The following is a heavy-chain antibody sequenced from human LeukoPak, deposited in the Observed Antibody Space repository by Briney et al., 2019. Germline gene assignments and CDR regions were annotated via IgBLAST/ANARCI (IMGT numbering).Heavy chain of an antibody. V-gene: IGHV4-39*07. J-gene: IGHJ4*02. CDR2: IYYSGST. D-gene: IGHD6-13*01. CDR1: AGSISSSSYY. Sequence: SETLSLTCTVSAGSISSSSYYWGWIRQPPGKGLEWIGSIYYSGSTNYNPSLKSRVTISVDTSKNQFSLKLSSVTAADTAVYYCAHSSSWYEGIDYWGQGTLVTVSS. CDR3: AHSSSWYEGIDY.